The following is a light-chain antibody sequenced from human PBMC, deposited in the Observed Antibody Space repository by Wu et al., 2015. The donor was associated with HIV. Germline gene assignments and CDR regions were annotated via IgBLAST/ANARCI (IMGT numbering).Light chain of an antibody. J-gene: IGKJ4*01. CDR2: GAF. Sequence: IVLTQSPGTLSLSPGVTATLSCRASQSVRNNYLAWFQQKPGQAPRLLIYGAFGRATGIPDRFSGSGSGTDFTLRISRLEPEDFAVYFCQQYVGAPLTFGGGTKIEI. CDR3: QQYVGAPLT. CDR1: QSVRNNY. V-gene: IGKV3-20*01.